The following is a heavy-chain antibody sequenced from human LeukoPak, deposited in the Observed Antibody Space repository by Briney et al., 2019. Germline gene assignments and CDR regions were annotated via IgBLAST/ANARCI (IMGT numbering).Heavy chain of an antibody. Sequence: ASVKVSCKASGYTFTSYGFSWVRQAPGQGLEWMGWISAYNGNTNCAQKLQGRVTMTTDTSTSTAYMELRSLRSDDTAVYYCARYYNILTGRSTHIDYWGQGTLVTVSS. D-gene: IGHD3-9*01. CDR3: ARYYNILTGRSTHIDY. J-gene: IGHJ4*02. CDR2: ISAYNGNT. V-gene: IGHV1-18*01. CDR1: GYTFTSYG.